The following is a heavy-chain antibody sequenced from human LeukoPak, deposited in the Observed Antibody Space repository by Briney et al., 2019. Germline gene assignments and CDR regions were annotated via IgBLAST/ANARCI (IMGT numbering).Heavy chain of an antibody. D-gene: IGHD6-19*01. Sequence: GGSLTLSCVAYAFTVSSNYMSWVRQAPGKGLEWVPVIYSGGSTYYAGSVKGRFTISRDNSKNTLYLQMNSLRAEDTAVYYCARAAYSSGWYVLYYWGQGSLVTAPS. V-gene: IGHV3-53*01. CDR1: AFTVSSNY. CDR3: ARAAYSSGWYVLYY. CDR2: IYSGGST. J-gene: IGHJ4*02.